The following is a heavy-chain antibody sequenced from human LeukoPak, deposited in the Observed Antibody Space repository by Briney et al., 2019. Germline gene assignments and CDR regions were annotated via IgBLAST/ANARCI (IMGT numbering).Heavy chain of an antibody. CDR1: GFTFFNAW. V-gene: IGHV3-15*05. J-gene: IGHJ4*02. D-gene: IGHD3-10*01. CDR2: IKPNTDGGTT. Sequence: GESLRLSCAASGFTFFNAWMNWFRQAPGKGLEWVGRIKPNTDGGTTHYAAPVAGRFTISRDDSKNTLSLQMNSLKIEDTAVYYCTADLAGTSQATDYWGQGTLVTVSS. CDR3: TADLAGTSQATDY.